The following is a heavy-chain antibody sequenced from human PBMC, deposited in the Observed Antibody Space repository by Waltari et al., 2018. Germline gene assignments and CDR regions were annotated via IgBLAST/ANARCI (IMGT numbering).Heavy chain of an antibody. CDR1: GGSFSGYY. V-gene: IGHV4-34*01. CDR3: ARDPHDCTGGVCYQDV. CDR2: INHSGST. J-gene: IGHJ6*04. D-gene: IGHD2-8*02. Sequence: QVQLQQWGAGLLKPSETLSLTCAVYGGSFSGYYWSWIRQPPGKGLEWIGEINHSGSTNYNPSLKSRVTISVDTSKNQFSLKLSSVTAADTAVYYCARDPHDCTGGVCYQDVWGKGTTVTVSS.